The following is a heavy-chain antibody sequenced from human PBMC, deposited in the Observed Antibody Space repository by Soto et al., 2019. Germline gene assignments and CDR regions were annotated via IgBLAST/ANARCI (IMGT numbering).Heavy chain of an antibody. Sequence: GGSLRLSCAASGFTYSSYGLHWVRQAPGKGLEWVAVISYDGSNKYYADSVKGRFTISRDNSKNTLYLQMNSLRAEDTAVYYCAKDRRFWSGYYEIVGLFDYWGQGALVTVSS. D-gene: IGHD3-3*01. CDR3: AKDRRFWSGYYEIVGLFDY. CDR1: GFTYSSYG. CDR2: ISYDGSNK. V-gene: IGHV3-30*18. J-gene: IGHJ4*02.